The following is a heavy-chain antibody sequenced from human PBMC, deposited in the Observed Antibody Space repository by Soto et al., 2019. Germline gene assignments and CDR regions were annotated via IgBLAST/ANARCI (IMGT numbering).Heavy chain of an antibody. Sequence: QVQLVQSGAAVKKPGASVKVSCKESGDTFTNYYMHWVRQAPGQGLEWMGMINPSGGGTDYAQKFQGRVTMTRDTSTRTVYMELSSLRSEDTAVYYCARDAGTSGPYSRYWGQGTLVTVSS. CDR3: ARDAGTSGPYSRY. V-gene: IGHV1-46*01. CDR2: INPSGGGT. J-gene: IGHJ4*02. CDR1: GDTFTNYY. D-gene: IGHD1-26*01.